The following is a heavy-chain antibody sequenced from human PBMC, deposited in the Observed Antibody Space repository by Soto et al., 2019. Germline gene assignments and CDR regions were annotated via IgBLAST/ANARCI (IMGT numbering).Heavy chain of an antibody. CDR3: AHRVLRTVFGLVTTTAIYFDY. D-gene: IGHD3-3*01. J-gene: IGHJ4*02. Sequence: QITLNESGPTQVKPRKTLTLTCTFSGFSLTTSGVGVGWIRQSPGKAPEWLALIYWDDDKRYSPSLKSRLTIAKDTSKNQVVLTMADLDPADTATYYCAHRVLRTVFGLVTTTAIYFDYWGQGTPVAVSS. V-gene: IGHV2-5*02. CDR2: IYWDDDK. CDR1: GFSLTTSGVG.